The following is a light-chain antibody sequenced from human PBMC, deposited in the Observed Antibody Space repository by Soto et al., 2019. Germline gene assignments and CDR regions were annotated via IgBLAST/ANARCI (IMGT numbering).Light chain of an antibody. CDR2: AAS. J-gene: IGKJ1*01. CDR3: QQIYSTPWT. CDR1: QSISSY. V-gene: IGKV1-39*01. Sequence: DMQMTQSPSSLSASVGDRVTITCRASQSISSYLNWYQQKPGKAPKLLIYAASSLQSGVPSRFSGSGSGIDFTLTISSLQPEDFATYYCQQIYSTPWTFGQGTKVEIK.